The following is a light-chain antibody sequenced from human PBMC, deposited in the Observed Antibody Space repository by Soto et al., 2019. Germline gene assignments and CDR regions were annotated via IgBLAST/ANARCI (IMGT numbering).Light chain of an antibody. Sequence: QSALTQPASVSGSPGQSLTISCTGTSSDVGSYNLVSWYQQHPGKVPKLMIYEGSKRPSGVSNRFSGSKSGNTASLTISGLQAEDQADYYCYSYSGGTTQILFGGGTKLTVL. CDR2: EGS. J-gene: IGLJ2*01. CDR1: SSDVGSYNL. V-gene: IGLV2-23*01. CDR3: YSYSGGTTQIL.